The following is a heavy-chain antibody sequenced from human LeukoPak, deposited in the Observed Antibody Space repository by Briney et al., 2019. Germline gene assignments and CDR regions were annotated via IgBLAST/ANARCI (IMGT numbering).Heavy chain of an antibody. D-gene: IGHD3-10*01. V-gene: IGHV4-4*07. CDR2: IYASGST. Sequence: SETLSLTCTVSGASITSYYWSWIRQPAGKGLEWIGRIYASGSTTYNPSLKSRVTISVDTSKNQFSLKLSSVTAADTAVYYCARLTSMVRGVISYYYYMDVWGKGTTVTISS. J-gene: IGHJ6*03. CDR3: ARLTSMVRGVISYYYYMDV. CDR1: GASITSYY.